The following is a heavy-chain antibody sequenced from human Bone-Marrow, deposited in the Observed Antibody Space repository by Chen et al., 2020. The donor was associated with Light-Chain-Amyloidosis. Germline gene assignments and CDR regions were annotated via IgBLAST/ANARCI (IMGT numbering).Heavy chain of an antibody. V-gene: IGHV3-15*01. Sequence: EVNLVESGGGLVKPGGSLRLSCAASGFTFSGDWMSWVRQAPGKGLEWLGRIKSDADGGTTDYAPPVQGRFSISRDDSQKTLYLQMSSLNIEDTAMYYCTAAGRTDYWGQGTLVTVSS. J-gene: IGHJ4*02. CDR2: IKSDADGGTT. D-gene: IGHD6-19*01. CDR1: GFTFSGDW. CDR3: TAAGRTDY.